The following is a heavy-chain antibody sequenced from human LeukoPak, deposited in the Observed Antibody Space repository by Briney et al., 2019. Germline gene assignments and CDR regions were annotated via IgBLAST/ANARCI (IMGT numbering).Heavy chain of an antibody. V-gene: IGHV3-33*01. CDR2: VWYDGSNK. D-gene: IGHD3-9*01. Sequence: GGSLRLSCAASGFTFSSYGMHWVRQAPGKGLEWVAVVWYDGSNKYYADSVKGRFTISRDNSKNTLYLQMNSLRAEDTAVYYCARGDDVLTGWSKDAFDIWGQGTMVTVSS. CDR3: ARGDDVLTGWSKDAFDI. J-gene: IGHJ3*02. CDR1: GFTFSSYG.